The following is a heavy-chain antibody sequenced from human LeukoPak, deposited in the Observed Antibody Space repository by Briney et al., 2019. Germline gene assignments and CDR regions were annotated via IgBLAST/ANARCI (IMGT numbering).Heavy chain of an antibody. D-gene: IGHD3-3*01. J-gene: IGHJ4*02. V-gene: IGHV3-74*01. CDR2: INSDGSST. Sequence: GGSLRLSCAASGFTFSSYWMHWVRQAPGKGLVWVSRINSDGSSTFYADSVKGRFTISRDNAKNTPYLQLNSPRVEDTAVYYCVGSLFGVSPWGQGTLVTVSS. CDR1: GFTFSSYW. CDR3: VGSLFGVSP.